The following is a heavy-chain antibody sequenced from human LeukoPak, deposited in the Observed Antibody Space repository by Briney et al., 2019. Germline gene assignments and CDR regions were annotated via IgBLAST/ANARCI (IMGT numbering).Heavy chain of an antibody. CDR1: GDSIYSYY. J-gene: IGHJ1*01. CDR3: ARRAGIVGYFQH. CDR2: IYYSGNT. D-gene: IGHD2-15*01. V-gene: IGHV4-59*08. Sequence: SETLSLTCTVSGDSIYSYYWSWIRQPPGKGLEWIGYIYYSGNTYYNPALQSRVTISIDTSKTQFSLKLSSVTAADTAVYYCARRAGIVGYFQHWGQGTLVTVSS.